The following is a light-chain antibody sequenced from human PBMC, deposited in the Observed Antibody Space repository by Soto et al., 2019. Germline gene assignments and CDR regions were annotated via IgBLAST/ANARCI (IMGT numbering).Light chain of an antibody. CDR1: QSIGSG. V-gene: IGKV3-15*01. CDR3: RQCIDSYT. Sequence: EIVMTQSPATLSVSPGERATISCRASQSIGSGLAWYQQKPGQAPRLLIYGASTRATGIPARFSGSRSGTEFTLTITRLQSEDSGAYYCRQCIDSYTFGQGNNLEIK. J-gene: IGKJ2*01. CDR2: GAS.